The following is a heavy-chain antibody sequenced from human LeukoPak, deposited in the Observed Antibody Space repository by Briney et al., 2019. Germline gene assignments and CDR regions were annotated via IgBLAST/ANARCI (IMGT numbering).Heavy chain of an antibody. CDR3: AKDRVAVVVVPAAILS. CDR2: IWYDGSNK. D-gene: IGHD2-2*02. J-gene: IGHJ4*02. V-gene: IGHV3-30*02. CDR1: GFTFSSYG. Sequence: GGSLRLSCAASGFTFSSYGMHRVRQAPGKGLEWVAVIWYDGSNKYYADSVKGRFTISRDNSKNTLYLQMNSLRAEDTAVYYCAKDRVAVVVVPAAILSWGQGTLVTVSS.